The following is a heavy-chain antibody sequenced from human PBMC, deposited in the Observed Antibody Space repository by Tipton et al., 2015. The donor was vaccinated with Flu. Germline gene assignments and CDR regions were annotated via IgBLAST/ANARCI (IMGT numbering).Heavy chain of an antibody. V-gene: IGHV4-59*08. CDR1: GGSISSYY. D-gene: IGHD6-13*01. Sequence: GLVKPSETLSLTCTVSGGSISSYYWSWIRQPPGKGLEWIAYIYYSGSTNYNPSLKSRVTISVDTSKNQFSLKLSSVTAADTAVYYCARDSAAHYGMDVWGQGTTVTVSS. CDR3: ARDSAAHYGMDV. J-gene: IGHJ6*02. CDR2: IYYSGST.